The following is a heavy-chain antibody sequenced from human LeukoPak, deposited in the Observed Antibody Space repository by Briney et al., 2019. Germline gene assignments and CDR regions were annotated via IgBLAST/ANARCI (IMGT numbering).Heavy chain of an antibody. CDR3: ARDGLYSNGYSYFDY. J-gene: IGHJ4*02. V-gene: IGHV4-4*07. CDR1: GGSFSDYH. CDR2: VYASGYS. D-gene: IGHD3-22*01. Sequence: SETLSLTCTVSGGSFSDYHWSWIRQPAGKRREWIGRVYASGYSNYNPSLRSRVTLSLDTSKKQLSLRLSSVTAADTAVYYCARDGLYSNGYSYFDYWGQGTLVTVSP.